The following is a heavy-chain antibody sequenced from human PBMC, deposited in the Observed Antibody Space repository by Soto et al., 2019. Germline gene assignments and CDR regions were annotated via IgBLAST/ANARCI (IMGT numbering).Heavy chain of an antibody. J-gene: IGHJ4*02. Sequence: QLQLQESGSGLVKPSQTLSLTCAVSGGSISRAGYSWSWIRQSPGKGLEWIGYIYNSGSTFYNPSLKSRLTISVDRSKNQLSLQLNSVTAADTAVYYCASSRVVTTYFDYWGQGTLVTVSS. V-gene: IGHV4-30-2*06. D-gene: IGHD2-21*02. CDR1: GGSISRAGYS. CDR3: ASSRVVTTYFDY. CDR2: IYNSGST.